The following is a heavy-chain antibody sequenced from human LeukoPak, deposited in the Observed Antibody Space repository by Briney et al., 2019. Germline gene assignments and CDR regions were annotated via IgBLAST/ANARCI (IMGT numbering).Heavy chain of an antibody. Sequence: ASVKVSCKASGYTFTSYGISWVRQAPGQGLEWMGWISAYNGNTNYAQKLQGRVTMTTDTSTSTAYMELRSLRSDDTAVYYCARDIPHIAARPLFGDFDYWGQGTLVTVSS. V-gene: IGHV1-18*01. CDR3: ARDIPHIAARPLFGDFDY. CDR1: GYTFTSYG. CDR2: ISAYNGNT. J-gene: IGHJ4*02. D-gene: IGHD6-6*01.